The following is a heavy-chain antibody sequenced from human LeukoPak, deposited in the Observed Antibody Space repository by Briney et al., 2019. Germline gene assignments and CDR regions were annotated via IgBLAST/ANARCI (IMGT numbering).Heavy chain of an antibody. D-gene: IGHD6-13*01. Sequence: PGGSLRLPCAASGFTFSSYAMSWVRQAPGKGLEWVSAISGSGGSSYCADSVKGRFTISRDNSKNTLYLQMNSLRAEDTAVYYCAKYSSSWLFDYWGQGTLVTVSS. V-gene: IGHV3-23*01. J-gene: IGHJ4*02. CDR2: ISGSGGSS. CDR3: AKYSSSWLFDY. CDR1: GFTFSSYA.